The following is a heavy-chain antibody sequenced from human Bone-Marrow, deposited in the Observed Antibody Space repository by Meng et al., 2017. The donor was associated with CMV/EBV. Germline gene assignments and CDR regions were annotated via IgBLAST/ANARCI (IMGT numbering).Heavy chain of an antibody. CDR3: ARGSGSRGDV. D-gene: IGHD7-27*01. CDR2: MNPNSGNT. CDR1: GYTFTGYY. J-gene: IGHJ6*02. V-gene: IGHV1-8*02. Sequence: ASVKVSCKASGYTFTGYYMHWVRQAPGQGLEWMGWMNPNSGNTGYAQKFQGRVTMTRNTSISTAYMELSSLRSEDTAVYYCARGSGSRGDVWGQGTTVTVSS.